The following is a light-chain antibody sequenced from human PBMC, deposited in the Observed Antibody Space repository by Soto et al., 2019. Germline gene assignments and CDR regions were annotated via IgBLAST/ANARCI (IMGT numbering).Light chain of an antibody. CDR2: RAS. CDR1: QSINSE. J-gene: IGKJ2*01. CDR3: QQGHNWPLT. Sequence: EIVMTQSPATLSLSPGERAALSCRASQSINSELAWYQQKPGQPPRLLIYRASTRATGVPAIFTGSESGSEFTLTISGLQSEDFAVYYCQQGHNWPLTFGQGTRLEI. V-gene: IGKV3-15*01.